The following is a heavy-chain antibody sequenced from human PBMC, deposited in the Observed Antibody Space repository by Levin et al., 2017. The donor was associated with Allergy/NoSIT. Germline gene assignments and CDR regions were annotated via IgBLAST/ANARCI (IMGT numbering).Heavy chain of an antibody. D-gene: IGHD3-16*01. V-gene: IGHV3-21*01. J-gene: IGHJ6*02. CDR2: ISTGSSFI. CDR3: ARDVMITVGGVILGQYYYGMDV. Sequence: GESLKISCAASGFPFSPYTMHLFLPAPVKGLEWVSSISTGSSFIYYADSVKGRFTISRDNAKSSLYLQMNSLRAEDMAVYYCARDVMITVGGVILGQYYYGMDVWGLGTTVTVSS. CDR1: GFPFSPYT.